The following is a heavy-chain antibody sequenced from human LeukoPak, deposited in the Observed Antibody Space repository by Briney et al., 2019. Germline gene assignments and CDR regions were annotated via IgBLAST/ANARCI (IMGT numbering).Heavy chain of an antibody. V-gene: IGHV4-61*01. Sequence: SETLSLTCTVSGGSFSSGSYYWSWIRQPPGTGLEWIGYIYYSGSTNYNPSLKSRVTISVDTSKNRFSLKLSSVTAADTAVYYCARDHGLGIAARPDWFDPWGQGTLVTVSS. CDR1: GGSFSSGSYY. D-gene: IGHD6-6*01. CDR2: IYYSGST. J-gene: IGHJ5*02. CDR3: ARDHGLGIAARPDWFDP.